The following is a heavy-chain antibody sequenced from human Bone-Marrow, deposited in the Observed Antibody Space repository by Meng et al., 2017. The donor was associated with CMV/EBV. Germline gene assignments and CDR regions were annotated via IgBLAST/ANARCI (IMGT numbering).Heavy chain of an antibody. CDR3: ARDVGITSIYGGNSGTFDY. J-gene: IGHJ4*02. V-gene: IGHV4-38-2*02. CDR1: GYSISSGYY. D-gene: IGHD4-23*01. CDR2: IYHSGST. Sequence: SETLSLTCTVSGYSISSGYYWGWIRQPPGKGLEWIGSIYHSGSTYYNPSLKSRVTISVDTSKNQFSLKLSSVTAADTAVYYCARDVGITSIYGGNSGTFDYWGQGTLVTGSS.